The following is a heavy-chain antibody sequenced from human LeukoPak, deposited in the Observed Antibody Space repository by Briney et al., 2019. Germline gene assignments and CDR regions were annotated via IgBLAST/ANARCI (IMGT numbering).Heavy chain of an antibody. CDR2: IDPNSGGT. Sequence: ASVKVSCKASGYTFTGYYMHWVRQAPGQGLEWMGRIDPNSGGTNYAQKFQGRVTMTRDTSISTAYMELSRLRSDDTAVYYCARGPGYYYVSGGYYPGDYWGQGTLVTVSS. V-gene: IGHV1-2*06. D-gene: IGHD3-22*01. CDR1: GYTFTGYY. CDR3: ARGPGYYYVSGGYYPGDY. J-gene: IGHJ4*02.